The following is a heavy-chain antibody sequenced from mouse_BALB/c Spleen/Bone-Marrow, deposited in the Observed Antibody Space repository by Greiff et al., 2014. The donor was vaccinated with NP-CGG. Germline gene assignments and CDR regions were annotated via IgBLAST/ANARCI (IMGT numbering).Heavy chain of an antibody. CDR2: LFPGIGTT. J-gene: IGHJ2*01. D-gene: IGHD2-1*01. CDR1: GYTFTNYW. CDR3: ARGGNYAY. Sequence: QVQLQQSGAELVKPGASVKLSCKASGYTFTNYWIQWVKQRPGQGLGGIGELFPGIGTTYYNEKFKGKATRTIDTSSSTAYMQPSSLTAEDSAVYVWARGGNYAYWGQGTTLTVSS. V-gene: IGHV1S132*01.